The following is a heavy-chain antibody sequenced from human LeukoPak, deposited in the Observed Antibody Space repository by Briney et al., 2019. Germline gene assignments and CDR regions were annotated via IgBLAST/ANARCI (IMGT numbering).Heavy chain of an antibody. CDR2: IAYGGTYT. CDR3: ARNKAITAFFGMDV. CDR1: GFTFSDYA. Sequence: GTSLRLSCAASGFTFSDYAMHWVRQAPGKGIEWVAVIAYGGTYTHHADSLKGRFTISRDNSRDTLYLQINSLRPEDTALYYCARNKAITAFFGMDVWGQGTTIIVSS. D-gene: IGHD2/OR15-2a*01. V-gene: IGHV3-30*01. J-gene: IGHJ6*02.